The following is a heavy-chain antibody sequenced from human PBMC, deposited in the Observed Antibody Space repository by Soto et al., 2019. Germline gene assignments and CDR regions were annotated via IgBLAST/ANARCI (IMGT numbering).Heavy chain of an antibody. Sequence: QVQLVESGGGVVQPGRSLRLSCAASGFTFSSYAMHWVRQAPGKGLEWVAVISYDGSNKYYADSVKGRFTISRDNSKNTQYRQMNSRRAEDTAVDYCARGLVAIDYRGQGALVTVSS. CDR2: ISYDGSNK. V-gene: IGHV3-30-3*01. CDR3: ARGLVAIDY. D-gene: IGHD5-12*01. J-gene: IGHJ4*02. CDR1: GFTFSSYA.